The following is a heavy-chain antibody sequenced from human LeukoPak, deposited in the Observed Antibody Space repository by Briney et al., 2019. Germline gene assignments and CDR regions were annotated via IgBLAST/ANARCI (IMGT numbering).Heavy chain of an antibody. CDR3: VRDKGLGRTERFDS. D-gene: IGHD3/OR15-3a*01. V-gene: IGHV3-53*01. CDR1: GFSVTTTY. J-gene: IGHJ4*02. CDR2: IFGESMT. Sequence: GGSLRLSCGVSGFSVTTTYMTWVRQAPGKGLEWVPLIFGESMTTYADSVKGRFTISRDNSKNTVYLQMNRLRAEDTAMYFCVRDKGLGRTERFDSWGQGTLVTVST.